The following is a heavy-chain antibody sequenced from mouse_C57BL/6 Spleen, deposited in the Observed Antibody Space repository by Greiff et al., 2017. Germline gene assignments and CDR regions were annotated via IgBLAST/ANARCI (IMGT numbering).Heavy chain of an antibody. Sequence: QVQLQQPGAELVKPGASVKMSCKASGYTFTSYWITWVKQRPGQGLEWIGDIYPGSGSTNYNEKFKSKATLTVDTSSSTAYMQLSSLTSEDSAVYYCARSAIITTVVGYFDVWGTGTTVTVSS. V-gene: IGHV1-55*01. J-gene: IGHJ1*03. D-gene: IGHD1-1*01. CDR2: IYPGSGST. CDR3: ARSAIITTVVGYFDV. CDR1: GYTFTSYW.